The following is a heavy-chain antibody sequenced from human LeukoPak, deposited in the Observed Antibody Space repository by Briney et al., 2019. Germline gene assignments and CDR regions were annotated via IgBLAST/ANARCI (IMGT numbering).Heavy chain of an antibody. CDR3: ARGSLDY. V-gene: IGHV3-48*02. Sequence: PGGSLRLSCAASGFTFSSYNMNWVRQAPGKGLQWVSYISSTTRSIYYADSVKGRFTISRDNAKNSLYLQMNSLRDEDTAVYYCARGSLDYWGQGTLVTVSS. CDR1: GFTFSSYN. J-gene: IGHJ4*02. D-gene: IGHD1-26*01. CDR2: ISSTTRSI.